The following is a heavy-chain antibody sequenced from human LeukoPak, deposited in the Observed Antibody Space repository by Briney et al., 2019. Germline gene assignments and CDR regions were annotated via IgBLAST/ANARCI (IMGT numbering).Heavy chain of an antibody. CDR1: GGTFSTYA. CDR2: IIPIFGTT. Sequence: ASVKVSCKASGGTFSTYAISWVRQAPGQGLEWMGGIIPIFGTTNYPRNFQGRVTITADESTSTAYMELTGLTSEDTAVHYCARDQGENWFDPWGQGTLVIVSS. D-gene: IGHD2-21*01. CDR3: ARDQGENWFDP. J-gene: IGHJ5*02. V-gene: IGHV1-69*13.